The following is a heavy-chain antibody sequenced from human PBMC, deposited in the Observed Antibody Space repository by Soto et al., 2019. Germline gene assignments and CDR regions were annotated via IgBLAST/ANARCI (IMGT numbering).Heavy chain of an antibody. D-gene: IGHD2-21*01. CDR2: IYFTGST. V-gene: IGHV4-59*01. Sequence: QVQLQESGPGLVKPSETLSLTCSVSGDSISTFYWSWIRQPPGKGLEWIGYIYFTGSTDYNPSLKSRVTISVDTSKNQFSLRLSSVTAAYTATYYCARAISSSIPSYFDHWGQGTLVTVSS. J-gene: IGHJ4*02. CDR3: ARAISSSIPSYFDH. CDR1: GDSISTFY.